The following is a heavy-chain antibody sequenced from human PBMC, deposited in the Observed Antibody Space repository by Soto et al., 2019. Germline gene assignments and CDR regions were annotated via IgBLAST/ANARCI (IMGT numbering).Heavy chain of an antibody. J-gene: IGHJ5*02. D-gene: IGHD3-3*01. V-gene: IGHV4-39*01. CDR2: FYYSGIT. Sequence: ETLSLSISVSGDSITGIGYYWGWIRQTPGKGLEWIGSFYYSGITYYNPSLRSRLTISVDTSRNQFSLRLSSVTAADTGLFYCVRGLTIFGVPRLDAWGQGTLVTVSS. CDR1: GDSITGIGYY. CDR3: VRGLTIFGVPRLDA.